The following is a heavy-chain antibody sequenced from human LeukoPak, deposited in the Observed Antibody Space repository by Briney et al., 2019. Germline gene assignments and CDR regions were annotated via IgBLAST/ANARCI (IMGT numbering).Heavy chain of an antibody. Sequence: PGGSLRLSCAASGFTFSSSDMHWVRQAPGKGLEWVAFIRYDGNNKYYADSVKGRFTISRDNAKNSLYLQMNSLRAEDTAVYYCARGPIVATDNWFDPWGQGTLVTVSS. CDR2: IRYDGNNK. V-gene: IGHV3-30*02. CDR1: GFTFSSSD. J-gene: IGHJ5*02. CDR3: ARGPIVATDNWFDP. D-gene: IGHD5-12*01.